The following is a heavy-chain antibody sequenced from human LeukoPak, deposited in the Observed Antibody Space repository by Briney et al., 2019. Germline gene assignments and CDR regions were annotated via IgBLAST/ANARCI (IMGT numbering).Heavy chain of an antibody. J-gene: IGHJ4*02. CDR3: ARDRLYCSGSSCHRGFDY. Sequence: PSETLSLTCTVSGGSISSYYWSWIRRPPGKGLEWIGYISYSGSTNYNPSLKSRVTISVDTSKNQFSLKLSSVTAADTAVYYCARDRLYCSGSSCHRGFDYWGQGTLVTVSS. V-gene: IGHV4-59*01. D-gene: IGHD2-15*01. CDR2: ISYSGST. CDR1: GGSISSYY.